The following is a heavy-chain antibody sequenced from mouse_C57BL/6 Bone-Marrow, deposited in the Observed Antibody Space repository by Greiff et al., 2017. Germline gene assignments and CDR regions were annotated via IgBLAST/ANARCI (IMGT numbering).Heavy chain of an antibody. D-gene: IGHD2-4*01. J-gene: IGHJ4*01. V-gene: IGHV1-18*01. CDR2: INPNNGGT. Sequence: EVQLQQSGPELVKPGASVKIPCKASGYTFTDYNMDWVKQSHGKSLEWIGDINPNNGGTIYNQKFKGKATLTVDKSSSTAYMELRSLTSEDTAVYYCARASYDYDEGYYARDYWGQGTSVTVSS. CDR1: GYTFTDYN. CDR3: ARASYDYDEGYYARDY.